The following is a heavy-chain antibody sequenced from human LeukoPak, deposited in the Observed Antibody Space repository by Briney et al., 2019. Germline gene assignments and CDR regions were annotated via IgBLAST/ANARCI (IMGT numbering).Heavy chain of an antibody. CDR1: GFTFSTYS. J-gene: IGHJ4*02. Sequence: PGGSLRLSCAASGFTFSTYSMNWVRQAPGKGLEWVSYISSSSSTIYYADSVKGRFTISRDNTKTSLYLQMNSLRAEDTALYYCARTSSGWGFDFWGQGALVTVSS. CDR2: ISSSSSTI. CDR3: ARTSSGWGFDF. D-gene: IGHD6-19*01. V-gene: IGHV3-48*04.